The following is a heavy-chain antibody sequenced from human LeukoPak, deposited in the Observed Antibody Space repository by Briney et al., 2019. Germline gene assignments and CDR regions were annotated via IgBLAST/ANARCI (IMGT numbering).Heavy chain of an antibody. CDR1: RFTFRNNW. D-gene: IGHD5-12*01. CDR3: ARVEASGYDYGAFDY. J-gene: IGHJ4*02. V-gene: IGHV3-7*01. Sequence: PGGSLRLSCAASRFTFRNNWMSWVRQAPGKELQWVANIKQDGSAKYYVDSVKGRFTISRDNAKNSLYLQMNSLRAEDTAVYYCARVEASGYDYGAFDYWGQGTLVTVSS. CDR2: IKQDGSAK.